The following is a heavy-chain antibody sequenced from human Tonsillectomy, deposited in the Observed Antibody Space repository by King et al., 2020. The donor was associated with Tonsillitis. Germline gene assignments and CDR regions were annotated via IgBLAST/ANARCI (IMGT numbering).Heavy chain of an antibody. J-gene: IGHJ5*02. V-gene: IGHV2-5*01. CDR2: IYLNDDK. D-gene: IGHD6-13*01. Sequence: VTLKESGPTLVKPTQTLTLTCTFSGFSLSTSGVGVGWIRQPPGKALDWLALIYLNDDKPYSPSLKSRLTITKDTSKNQVVLTMTNMDPVYTATYYCANRQFRPVYRSIWHGNWFDPWGQGTLVTVSS. CDR1: GFSLSTSGVG. CDR3: ANRQFRPVYRSIWHGNWFDP.